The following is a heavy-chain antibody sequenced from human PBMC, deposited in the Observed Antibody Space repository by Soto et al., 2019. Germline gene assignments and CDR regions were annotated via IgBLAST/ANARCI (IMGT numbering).Heavy chain of an antibody. Sequence: QVQLVQSGDEVKQPGSSVKVSCKASGGTFSSYAISWVRQAPGHGLEWMGGMIPIFGTSNYAQKFQGRVTITADESTCTAYMELSSLRSEDTAVYYCAPRDYVRGVDYYYYGMDVWGRGATVNVSS. D-gene: IGHD3-16*01. CDR2: MIPIFGTS. CDR1: GGTFSSYA. J-gene: IGHJ6*02. V-gene: IGHV1-69*01. CDR3: APRDYVRGVDYYYYGMDV.